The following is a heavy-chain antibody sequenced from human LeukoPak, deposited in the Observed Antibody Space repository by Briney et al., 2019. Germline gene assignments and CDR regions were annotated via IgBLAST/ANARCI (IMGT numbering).Heavy chain of an antibody. Sequence: PGGSLRLSCSASGFTFSSYAMHWVRQAPGKGLEYVSAISSNGGSTYYADSVKGRFTISRDNSKNTLYLQMSSLRAEDTAVYYCARSMAAGFDIWGQGTVVIVPS. CDR2: ISSNGGST. V-gene: IGHV3-64D*09. D-gene: IGHD6-25*01. CDR3: ARSMAAGFDI. J-gene: IGHJ3*02. CDR1: GFTFSSYA.